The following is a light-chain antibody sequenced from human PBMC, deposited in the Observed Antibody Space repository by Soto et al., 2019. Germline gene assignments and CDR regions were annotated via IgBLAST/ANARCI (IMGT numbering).Light chain of an antibody. CDR1: QSAISN. Sequence: EIEMTQSPATLSVSPGEVVTLSCRASQSAISNLAWYQQKPGQTPRILIYDASTRATDIPARFSGSGSGTDFTLTISSLLSEDVAVYYCHQYYKWPLTFGGGTKVDIK. J-gene: IGKJ4*01. V-gene: IGKV3-15*01. CDR2: DAS. CDR3: HQYYKWPLT.